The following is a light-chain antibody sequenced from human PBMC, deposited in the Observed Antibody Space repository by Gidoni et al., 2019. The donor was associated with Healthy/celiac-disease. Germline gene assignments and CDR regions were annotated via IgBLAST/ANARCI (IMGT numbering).Light chain of an antibody. CDR2: RNN. CDR1: SSNIGSNY. V-gene: IGLV1-47*01. J-gene: IGLJ3*02. CDR3: AAWDDSLSGRV. Sequence: QSVLTQPPSASGTPGQGVTISFSGSSSNIGSNYVYWYQQLPGTAPKLLIYRNNQRPSGVPDRFSGSKSGTSASLAISGLRAEDEADYYCAAWDDSLSGRVFGGGTKLTVL.